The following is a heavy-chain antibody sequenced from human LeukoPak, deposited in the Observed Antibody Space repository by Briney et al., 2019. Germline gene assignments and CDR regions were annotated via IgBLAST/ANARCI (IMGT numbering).Heavy chain of an antibody. CDR3: ARWRPYSSSWYVRSYYYYYYMDV. D-gene: IGHD6-13*01. CDR1: GVSISSSTYY. V-gene: IGHV4-39*07. J-gene: IGHJ6*03. CDR2: IYYSGST. Sequence: DPSETLSLTCTVSGVSISSSTYYWGWIRQPPGKGLEWIGTIYYSGSTYYNPSLKSRVTISVDTSKNQFSLKLSSVTAADTAVYYCARWRPYSSSWYVRSYYYYYYMDVWGKGTTVTISS.